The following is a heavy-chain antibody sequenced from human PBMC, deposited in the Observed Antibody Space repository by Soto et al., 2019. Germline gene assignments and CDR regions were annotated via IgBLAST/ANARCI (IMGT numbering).Heavy chain of an antibody. V-gene: IGHV1-3*01. J-gene: IGHJ6*02. Sequence: GASVKVSCKASGYTFTNYAMHWVRQAPGQRLEWMGWINAGNGNTKYSQKFQGRVTITRDTSASTAYMELSSLRSGDTAVYYCASEYYFDSSGYYYGMDVWGQGTTVTVSS. CDR2: INAGNGNT. CDR3: ASEYYFDSSGYYYGMDV. CDR1: GYTFTNYA. D-gene: IGHD3-22*01.